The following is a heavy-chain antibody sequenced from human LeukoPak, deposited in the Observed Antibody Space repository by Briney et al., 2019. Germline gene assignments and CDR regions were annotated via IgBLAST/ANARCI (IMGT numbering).Heavy chain of an antibody. CDR1: GGSFSGSY. V-gene: IGHV4-34*01. CDR2: INHSGDT. Sequence: PETLSLTCAVYGGSFSGSYCTWIRQPPGKGLEWIGEINHSGDTNYNPSLKSRVTISVDTSKNQFSLKLTSVTAADTAVYYCARDNRYCIGGYCSNWFDPWGQGTLVTVSS. J-gene: IGHJ5*02. CDR3: ARDNRYCIGGYCSNWFDP. D-gene: IGHD2-15*01.